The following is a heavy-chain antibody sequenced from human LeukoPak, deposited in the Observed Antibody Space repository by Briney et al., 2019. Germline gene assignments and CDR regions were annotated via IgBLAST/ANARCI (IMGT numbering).Heavy chain of an antibody. D-gene: IGHD1-26*01. Sequence: NPSETLSLTCTVSGGSVSSGGYYWGWIRQHPGKGLEWIGHIYYSGNTYYNPSLKSRVTISVDTSKNQFSLKLSSVTAADTAVYYCARGRSNYYYMDVWGKGTTVTVSS. V-gene: IGHV4-30-4*08. CDR1: GGSVSSGGYY. J-gene: IGHJ6*03. CDR2: IYYSGNT. CDR3: ARGRSNYYYMDV.